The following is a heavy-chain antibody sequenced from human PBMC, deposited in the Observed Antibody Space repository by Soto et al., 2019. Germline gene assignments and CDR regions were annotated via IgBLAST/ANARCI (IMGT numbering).Heavy chain of an antibody. J-gene: IGHJ4*02. CDR3: AMTIVATMIRDTYFDY. Sequence: ASVKVSCKASGYTFTSYGISWVRQAPGQGLEWMGWISAYNGNTNYAQKLQGRVTMTTDTSTSTAYMELRSLRSDDTAVYYCAMTIVATMIRDTYFDYWGQGTLVTVSS. D-gene: IGHD5-12*01. CDR2: ISAYNGNT. V-gene: IGHV1-18*01. CDR1: GYTFTSYG.